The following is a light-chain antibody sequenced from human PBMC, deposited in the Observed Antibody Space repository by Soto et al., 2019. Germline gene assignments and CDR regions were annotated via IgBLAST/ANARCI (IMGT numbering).Light chain of an antibody. CDR1: QSILYSPNNKNY. V-gene: IGKV4-1*01. CDR2: WAS. CDR3: QQYYEGPQN. J-gene: IGKJ1*01. Sequence: DIVMTQSPDSMAVSLGERATINCKSSQSILYSPNNKNYLAWYQQKPGQPPKLLIYWASTRESGVPDRFSGSGSGTDFTLTISSLQDEDVAGYYCQQYYEGPQNFGQGTKVEIK.